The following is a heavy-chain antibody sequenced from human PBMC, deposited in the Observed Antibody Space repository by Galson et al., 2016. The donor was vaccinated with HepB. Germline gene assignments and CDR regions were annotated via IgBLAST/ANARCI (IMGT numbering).Heavy chain of an antibody. V-gene: IGHV3-11*05. Sequence: SLRLSCAASGFTFSDYYMTWIRQAPGKGLEWVSYVSSSSTYTKYADSVKGRFTISRDKAKSSLYLQVNGLRAEDTAIYYCARVSRYCPDGCCFAAFWGQGTMVTVSS. CDR2: VSSSSTYT. D-gene: IGHD2-15*01. CDR3: ARVSRYCPDGCCFAAF. J-gene: IGHJ3*01. CDR1: GFTFSDYY.